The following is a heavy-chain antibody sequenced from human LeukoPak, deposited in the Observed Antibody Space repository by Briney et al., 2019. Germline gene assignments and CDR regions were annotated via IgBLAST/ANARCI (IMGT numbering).Heavy chain of an antibody. Sequence: SETLSLTCSVSGGSITSGRYYWTWIRPYPEKGLEWIGYSYYSGSTHYKPSLKSRATTSLDKSKNQFSLNLTSATAADTAIYYCARATYDLLTGYYLDSWGQGTLVTVSS. CDR3: ARATYDLLTGYYLDS. D-gene: IGHD3-9*01. CDR1: GGSITSGRYY. J-gene: IGHJ4*02. V-gene: IGHV4-31*03. CDR2: SYYSGST.